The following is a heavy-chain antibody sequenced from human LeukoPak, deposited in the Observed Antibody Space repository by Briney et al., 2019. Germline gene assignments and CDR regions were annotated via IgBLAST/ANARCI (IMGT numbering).Heavy chain of an antibody. D-gene: IGHD6-13*01. CDR1: GFTFSSYA. J-gene: IGHJ4*02. CDR2: ISYDGSNK. CDR3: AREGPTNIAAAGTSFDY. V-gene: IGHV3-30-3*01. Sequence: GRSLRLSCAASGFTFSSYAMHWVRQAPGKGLEWVAVISYDGSNKYYADSVKGRFTISRDNSKNTLYLQMNSLRAEDTAVYYCAREGPTNIAAAGTSFDYWGQGTLVTVSS.